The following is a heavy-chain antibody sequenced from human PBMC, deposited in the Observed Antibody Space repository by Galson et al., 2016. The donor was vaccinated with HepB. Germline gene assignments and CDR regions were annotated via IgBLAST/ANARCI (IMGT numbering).Heavy chain of an antibody. CDR3: ASEVIGIGASYYYNVMDV. Sequence: SVKVSCKASGYSFTDYRIHWVRQAPGQGLECMGVINPRGGVTDNVQKFQGRVTMTSDTSTRTVYMELSSLTFEDTAVYFCASEVIGIGASYYYNVMDVGGQGTTVTVS. CDR2: INPRGGVT. J-gene: IGHJ6*02. V-gene: IGHV1-46*01. CDR1: GYSFTDYR. D-gene: IGHD3-10*01.